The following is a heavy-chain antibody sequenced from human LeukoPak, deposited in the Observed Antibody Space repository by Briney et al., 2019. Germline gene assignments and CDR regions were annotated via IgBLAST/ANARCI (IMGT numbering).Heavy chain of an antibody. J-gene: IGHJ4*02. Sequence: GGSLRLSCAASGFSVSSNDMSWVRQAPGKGLEWVSVIYSGGGTYYADSVKGRFTISRDNSKSTLYLQMNSLRAEDTAVFYCAKDLYLRDFWSGYLDYWGQGIPVTVSS. CDR1: GFSVSSND. V-gene: IGHV3-53*01. CDR3: AKDLYLRDFWSGYLDY. D-gene: IGHD3-3*01. CDR2: IYSGGGT.